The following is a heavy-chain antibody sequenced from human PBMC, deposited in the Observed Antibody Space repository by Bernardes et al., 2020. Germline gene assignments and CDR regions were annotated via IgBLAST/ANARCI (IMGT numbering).Heavy chain of an antibody. Sequence: SETLSLTCTVSGGSISSGGYYWSWIRQHPGKGLEWIGYIYYSGSTYYNPSLKSRVTISVDTSKNQFSLKLSSVTAADTAVYYCARRSNDGSAFDIWGQGTMVTVSS. CDR3: ARRSNDGSAFDI. CDR1: GGSISSGGYY. V-gene: IGHV4-31*03. D-gene: IGHD4-4*01. CDR2: IYYSGST. J-gene: IGHJ3*02.